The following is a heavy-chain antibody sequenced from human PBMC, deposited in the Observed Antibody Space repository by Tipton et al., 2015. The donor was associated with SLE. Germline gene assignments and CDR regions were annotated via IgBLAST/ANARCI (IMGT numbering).Heavy chain of an antibody. CDR3: ARAPVPAYCRGVDCYGNFAFHI. Sequence: QSGPEVKKPGASVKVSCKASGYTFTTYCISWVRQAPGQGLEWMGWINPYSGATVYAQKFQGRVTMTRDTAISTAYMDLSSLNSDDTAVYYCARAPVPAYCRGVDCYGNFAFHIWGQGTMVTVSS. CDR1: GYTFTTYC. CDR2: INPYSGAT. V-gene: IGHV1-2*02. D-gene: IGHD2-15*01. J-gene: IGHJ3*02.